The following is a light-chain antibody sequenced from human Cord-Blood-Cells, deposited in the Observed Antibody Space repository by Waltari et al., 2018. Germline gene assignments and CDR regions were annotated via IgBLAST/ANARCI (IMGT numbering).Light chain of an antibody. CDR2: KAS. CDR3: QQYNSYSYT. CDR1: QSISSW. J-gene: IGKJ2*01. V-gene: IGKV1-5*03. Sequence: IPIDQAPSTPAGSVRRRIPLPCRASQSISSWLAWYQQKPGKAPKLLIYKASSLESGVPSRFSGSGSGTEFTLTISSLQPDDFATYYCQQYNSYSYTFGQGTKLEIK.